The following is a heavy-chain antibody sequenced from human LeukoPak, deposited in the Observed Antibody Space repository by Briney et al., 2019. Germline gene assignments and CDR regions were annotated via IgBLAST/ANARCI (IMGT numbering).Heavy chain of an antibody. J-gene: IGHJ6*02. D-gene: IGHD3-10*01. V-gene: IGHV3-48*03. CDR1: GFTFSNYE. Sequence: GGSLRLSCAASGFTFSNYEMNWVRQAPGKGLEWVSYISSSGSTIYYADSVKGRFTISRDNAKNSLYLQMNSLRAEDTAVYYCARDRTSMVRGVIIRSPYYYYGMDVWGQGTTVTVSS. CDR2: ISSSGSTI. CDR3: ARDRTSMVRGVIIRSPYYYYGMDV.